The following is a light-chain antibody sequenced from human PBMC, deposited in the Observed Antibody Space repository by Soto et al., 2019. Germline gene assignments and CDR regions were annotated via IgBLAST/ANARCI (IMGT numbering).Light chain of an antibody. CDR3: QQYDTYSSLT. CDR2: DAS. Sequence: DILMTQSAATVSATVGERVTITCRASQNINSWLAWYQQKPGSAPKVLIYDASSLESGVPSRFSGSRSETEFTLTISSLQPDDFATYYCQQYDTYSSLTFGGGTKV. J-gene: IGKJ4*01. CDR1: QNINSW. V-gene: IGKV1-5*01.